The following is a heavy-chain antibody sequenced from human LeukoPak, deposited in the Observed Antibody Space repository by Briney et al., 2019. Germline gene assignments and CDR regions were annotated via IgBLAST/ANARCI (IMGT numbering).Heavy chain of an antibody. Sequence: PSETLSLTCTVSGGSISSSSYYWGWIRQPPGKGLEWIGSIYYSGSTYYNPSLKSRVTISVDTSKNQFSLKLSSVTAADTAVYYCARWVVATIVIDYWGQGTLVNVSS. CDR3: ARWVVATIVIDY. V-gene: IGHV4-39*01. CDR1: GGSISSSSYY. D-gene: IGHD5-12*01. CDR2: IYYSGST. J-gene: IGHJ4*02.